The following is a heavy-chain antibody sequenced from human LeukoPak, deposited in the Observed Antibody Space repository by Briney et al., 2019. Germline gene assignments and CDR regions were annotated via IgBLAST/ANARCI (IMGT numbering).Heavy chain of an antibody. V-gene: IGHV3-30*18. CDR2: ISYDGSNK. CDR3: AKDPYLAAAGTVYYFDY. CDR1: GFTFSIYG. D-gene: IGHD6-13*01. J-gene: IGHJ4*02. Sequence: GGSLRLSCAASGFTFSIYGMHWVRQAPGKGLEWVAFISYDGSNKYYADSVKGRFTISRDNSKNTLYLQMNSLRAEDTAVYYCAKDPYLAAAGTVYYFDYWGQGTLVTVSS.